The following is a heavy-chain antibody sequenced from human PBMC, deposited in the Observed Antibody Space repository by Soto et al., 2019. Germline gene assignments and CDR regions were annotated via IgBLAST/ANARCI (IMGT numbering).Heavy chain of an antibody. J-gene: IGHJ3*02. CDR2: IYYSGST. CDR3: ASSGSYHGDAFDI. Sequence: SVTLSRTCTLCRSCICSSDPYRSWIRQPPGKGLEWIGYIYYSGSTYYNPSLKSRVTISVDTSKNQFSLKLSSVTAADTAVYYCASSGSYHGDAFDIWGQGTMVT. CDR1: RSCICSSDPY. V-gene: IGHV4-30-4*01. D-gene: IGHD1-26*01.